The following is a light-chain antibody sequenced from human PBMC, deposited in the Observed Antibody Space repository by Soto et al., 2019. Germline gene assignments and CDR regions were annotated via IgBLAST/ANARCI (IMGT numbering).Light chain of an antibody. CDR3: QQYDNLPIT. CDR2: DAS. CDR1: QDISNY. Sequence: DIQMTQSPSALPASVGDRVAVTGVASQDISNYLNWYQQKPGKAPKLLIYDASNLETGVPSRFSGSGSGTDFTFTISSLQPEDIATYYCQQYDNLPITFGQGTRLEIK. J-gene: IGKJ5*01. V-gene: IGKV1-33*01.